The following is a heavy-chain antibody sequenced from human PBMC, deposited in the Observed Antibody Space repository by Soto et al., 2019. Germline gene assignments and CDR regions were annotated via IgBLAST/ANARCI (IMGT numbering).Heavy chain of an antibody. CDR2: IYPGDSDT. CDR1: GYSFTSYW. V-gene: IGHV5-51*01. Sequence: PGESLKISCKGSGYSFTSYWIGWVRQMPGKGLEWMGIIYPGDSDTRYSPSFQGQVTISADKSISTAYLQWSSLKASDTAMYYCARLRLGYCSGGSCYYYYGMDVWGQGTTVTVSS. J-gene: IGHJ6*02. D-gene: IGHD2-15*01. CDR3: ARLRLGYCSGGSCYYYYGMDV.